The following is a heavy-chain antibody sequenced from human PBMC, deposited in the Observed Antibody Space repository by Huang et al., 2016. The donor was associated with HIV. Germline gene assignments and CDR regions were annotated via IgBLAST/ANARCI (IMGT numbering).Heavy chain of an antibody. Sequence: EVKLVESGGGLVQPRGSLSLSCAASGFTFNRYWMSWVRQAPGKGMEWVAGIKTDGSEKSYVDSVKGRFTISRDNAKNSLYLQMNSLRAEDTAVYYCVRLLDHTGDYWGQGTLVTVSS. D-gene: IGHD1-26*01. CDR1: GFTFNRYW. J-gene: IGHJ4*02. CDR3: VRLLDHTGDY. V-gene: IGHV3-7*01. CDR2: IKTDGSEK.